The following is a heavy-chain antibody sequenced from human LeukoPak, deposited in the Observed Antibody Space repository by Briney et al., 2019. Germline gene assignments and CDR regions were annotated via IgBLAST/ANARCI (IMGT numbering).Heavy chain of an antibody. CDR2: IYYSGST. D-gene: IGHD2-21*01. Sequence: SETLSLTCTVSGESTSGFYWTWIRQPPGKGLEWIGYIYYSGSTNYNPSLKSRVTISVDTSKNQFSLKLSSVTAADTAVYYCARGVVIAPQTFDYWGQGTLVTVSS. CDR1: GESTSGFY. V-gene: IGHV4-59*01. CDR3: ARGVVIAPQTFDY. J-gene: IGHJ4*02.